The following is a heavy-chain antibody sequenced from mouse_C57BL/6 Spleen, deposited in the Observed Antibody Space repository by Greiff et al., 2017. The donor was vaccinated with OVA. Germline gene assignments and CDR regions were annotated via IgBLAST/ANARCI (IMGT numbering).Heavy chain of an antibody. Sequence: VQLQQPGAELVKPGASVKLSCKASGYTFTSYWMHWVKQRPGQGLEWIGMIHPNSGSTNYNEKFKSKATLTVDKSSSTAYMQLSSLTSEDSAVYYCARSKDYYGKGDYFDYWGQGTTLTVSS. J-gene: IGHJ2*01. CDR3: ARSKDYYGKGDYFDY. V-gene: IGHV1-64*01. D-gene: IGHD1-1*01. CDR1: GYTFTSYW. CDR2: IHPNSGST.